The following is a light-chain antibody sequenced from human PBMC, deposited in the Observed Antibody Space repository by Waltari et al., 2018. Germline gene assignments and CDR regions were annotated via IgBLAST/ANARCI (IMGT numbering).Light chain of an antibody. J-gene: IGLJ2*01. Sequence: QPVLTQSPSASASLGASVKLTCTLSTGHSDFAIAWHQQQPKRGPRYLMKLNSDGSHTKGDEIPDRFSGSSSGAERYLTISSLQSEDEAAYYCQTWGSGIVTFGGGTQLTVL. V-gene: IGLV4-69*01. CDR2: LNSDGSH. CDR3: QTWGSGIVT. CDR1: TGHSDFA.